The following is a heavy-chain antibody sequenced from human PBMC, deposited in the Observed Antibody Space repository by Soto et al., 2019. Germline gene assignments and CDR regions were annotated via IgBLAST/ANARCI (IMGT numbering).Heavy chain of an antibody. CDR3: ARGGITAVRNYYFDH. CDR2: IHHSGPT. J-gene: IGHJ4*02. D-gene: IGHD1-20*01. Sequence: QVQLQESGPGLVKPSGTLSLNCKVSGDSISSSEWWSWVRQPPGKGLEWIAEIHHSGPTNYHPSLQSRVTITVDKSKNQISLRLSTVTAADTAVYYCARGGITAVRNYYFDHWGQGTLVTVSS. CDR1: GDSISSSEW. V-gene: IGHV4-4*02.